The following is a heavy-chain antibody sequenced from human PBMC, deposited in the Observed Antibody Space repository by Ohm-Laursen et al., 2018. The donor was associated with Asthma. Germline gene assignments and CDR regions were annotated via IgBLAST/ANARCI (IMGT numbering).Heavy chain of an antibody. J-gene: IGHJ6*02. D-gene: IGHD2-15*01. Sequence: SVKVSCKASGGTFSSYAISWVRQAPGQGLEWMGGIIPIFGTANYAQKFQGRVTITADESRSTAYMEPSSLRSEDTAVYYCARDPDIVVGGYYYYGMDVWGQGTTVTVSS. CDR3: ARDPDIVVGGYYYYGMDV. CDR1: GGTFSSYA. CDR2: IIPIFGTA. V-gene: IGHV1-69*13.